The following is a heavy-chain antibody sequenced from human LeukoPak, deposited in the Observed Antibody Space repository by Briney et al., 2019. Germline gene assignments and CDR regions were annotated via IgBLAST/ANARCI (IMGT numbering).Heavy chain of an antibody. V-gene: IGHV4-39*01. CDR3: ARSLYSSGWYRDY. CDR2: IYYSGST. D-gene: IGHD6-19*01. Sequence: SETLSLTCTVSGGSISSSSSYWGWIRQPPGKGREWIVSIYYSGSTYYNPSRKSRVTISVDTSKNQFSLKLSSVTAADTAVYYCARSLYSSGWYRDYWGQGTLVTVSS. J-gene: IGHJ4*02. CDR1: GGSISSSSSY.